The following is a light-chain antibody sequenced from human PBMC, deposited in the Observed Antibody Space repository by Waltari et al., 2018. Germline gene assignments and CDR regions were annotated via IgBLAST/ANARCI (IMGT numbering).Light chain of an antibody. V-gene: IGLV2-14*01. CDR2: DVS. Sequence: QSALTQPASVSVSPGQSITISCPGTSSDVGGYTHVSWYQQHPGQAPKLMIYDVSKRPSGVSNRFSGSKSANTASLTISGIQAEYEADYYCSSCTSSRTWVFGGGTKLTVL. CDR3: SSCTSSRTWV. CDR1: SSDVGGYTH. J-gene: IGLJ3*02.